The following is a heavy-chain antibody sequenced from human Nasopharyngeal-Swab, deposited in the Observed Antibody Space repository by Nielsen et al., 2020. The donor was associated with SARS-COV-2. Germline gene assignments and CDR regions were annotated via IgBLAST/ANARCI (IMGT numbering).Heavy chain of an antibody. CDR2: IYTSGKT. V-gene: IGHV4-4*07. CDR3: ARESRRSWYFDY. Sequence: SETLSLTCTVSGASNENYYWTWIRQPAGKRLEWLGRIYTSGKTHYNPSLQSRLSMSVDTSNSQFTLQLTSVTAADTAIYFCARESRRSWYFDYWGQGTLVTVPS. D-gene: IGHD6-13*01. J-gene: IGHJ4*02. CDR1: GASNENYY.